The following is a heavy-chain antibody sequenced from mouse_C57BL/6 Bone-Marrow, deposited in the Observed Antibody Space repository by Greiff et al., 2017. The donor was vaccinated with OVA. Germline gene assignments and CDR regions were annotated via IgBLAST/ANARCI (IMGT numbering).Heavy chain of an antibody. D-gene: IGHD2-5*01. CDR2: IWGVGST. CDR3: ASYYYSNPFAY. CDR1: VFSLTSYG. J-gene: IGHJ3*01. Sequence: QVQLKESGPGLVAPSQSLSITCTVSVFSLTSYGVDWVRQSPGKGLEWLGVIWGVGSTNYNSALKSRLSISKDNSKSQVFLKMNSLQTDDTAMYYCASYYYSNPFAYWGQGTLVTVSA. V-gene: IGHV2-6*01.